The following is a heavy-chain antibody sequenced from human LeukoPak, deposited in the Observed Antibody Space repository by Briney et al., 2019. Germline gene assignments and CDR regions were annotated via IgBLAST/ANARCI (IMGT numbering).Heavy chain of an antibody. CDR3: ARGMTTVTTPDY. CDR2: VYQSVST. D-gene: IGHD4-17*01. CDR1: GYSITSGYY. V-gene: IGHV4-38-2*01. Sequence: PSETLSLTCALSGYSITSGYYWAWIRQPPGKGLEWIGSVYQSVSTSYNPSLKSRLTISVDMSKNQFSLKLNSVTAADTAVYYCARGMTTVTTPDYWGQGTLVTVSS. J-gene: IGHJ4*02.